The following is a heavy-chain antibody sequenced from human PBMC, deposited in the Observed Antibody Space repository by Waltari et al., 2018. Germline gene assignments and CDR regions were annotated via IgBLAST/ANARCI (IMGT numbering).Heavy chain of an antibody. CDR2: SNSGSTSI. V-gene: IGHV3-21*01. CDR1: GFTFSTYT. CDR3: AREVRRNWFDP. J-gene: IGHJ5*02. Sequence: EVLLVESGGGLVKPGGSLRLSCAASGFTFSTYTMNWVRQAPGKGLEWVSSSNSGSTSIYYADSVKGRFTISRDNAKNSLYLQMNSLRAEDTALYYCAREVRRNWFDPWGQGTLVTVSS.